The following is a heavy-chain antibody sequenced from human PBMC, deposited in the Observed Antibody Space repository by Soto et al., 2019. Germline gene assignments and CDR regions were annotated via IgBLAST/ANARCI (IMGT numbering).Heavy chain of an antibody. Sequence: QVQLVQSGAEVKKPGASVTVSCKTSGYTFSNYGINWVRQAPGQGLEWMGWISGYNGNTNYAQTVQWRVTITTDTSTGTVYMELRSLKSDDTAIYYCSRFIMVGGWFDPNYYHGMDVWGQGTTVTVSS. CDR2: ISGYNGNT. V-gene: IGHV1-18*01. CDR1: GYTFSNYG. J-gene: IGHJ6*02. CDR3: SRFIMVGGWFDPNYYHGMDV. D-gene: IGHD6-19*01.